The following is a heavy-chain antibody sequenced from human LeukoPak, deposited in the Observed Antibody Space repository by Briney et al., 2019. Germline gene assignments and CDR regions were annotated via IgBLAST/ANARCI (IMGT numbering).Heavy chain of an antibody. CDR1: GFTFSSYG. J-gene: IGHJ5*02. Sequence: GGSLRLSCAASGFTFSSYGMSWVRQAPGKGLEWVSAISGSGGATYYADSVKGRFTISRDNSRNTLCLQMSSLRAEDTAVYYCARRNPWFDPWGQGTLVTVSS. V-gene: IGHV3-23*01. CDR2: ISGSGGAT. CDR3: ARRNPWFDP.